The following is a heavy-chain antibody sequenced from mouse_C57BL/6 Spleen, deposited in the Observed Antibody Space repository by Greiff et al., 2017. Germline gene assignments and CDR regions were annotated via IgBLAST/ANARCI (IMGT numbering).Heavy chain of an antibody. CDR1: GFTFSDYY. V-gene: IGHV5-12*01. D-gene: IGHD1-1*01. CDR3: ARRYYGSRDAMDY. CDR2: ISNGGGST. J-gene: IGHJ4*01. Sequence: DVHLVESGGGLVQPGGSLKLSCAASGFTFSDYYMYWVRQTPEKRLEWVAYISNGGGSTYYPDTVKGRFTISRDNAKNTLYLQMSRLKSEDTAMYYCARRYYGSRDAMDYWGQGTSVTVSS.